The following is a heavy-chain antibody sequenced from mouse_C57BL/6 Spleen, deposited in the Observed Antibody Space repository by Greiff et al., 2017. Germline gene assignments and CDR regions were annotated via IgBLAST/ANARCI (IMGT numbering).Heavy chain of an antibody. CDR1: GYTFTSYW. D-gene: IGHD4-1*01. V-gene: IGHV1-61*01. Sequence: QVQLQQPGAELVRPGSSVKLSCKASGYTFTSYWMDWVKQRPGQGLEWIGNIYPSDSETHYNQKFKDKATLTVDKSSSTAYMQLSSLTSEDSAVYYCAREVLTGTSSWFAYWGQGTLVTVSA. CDR2: IYPSDSET. CDR3: AREVLTGTSSWFAY. J-gene: IGHJ3*01.